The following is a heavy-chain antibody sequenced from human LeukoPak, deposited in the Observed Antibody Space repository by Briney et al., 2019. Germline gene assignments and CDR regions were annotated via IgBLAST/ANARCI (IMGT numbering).Heavy chain of an antibody. CDR3: ARDHSSGWYSDYFDY. J-gene: IGHJ4*02. V-gene: IGHV3-33*01. CDR2: IWYDGSNK. D-gene: IGHD6-19*01. Sequence: GGSLRLSCAASGFTFSSYGMHWVRQAPGKGLEWVAVIWYDGSNKYYADSVKGRFTISRDNSKNTLYLQMNSLRAEDTTVYYCARDHSSGWYSDYFDYWGQGTLVTVSS. CDR1: GFTFSSYG.